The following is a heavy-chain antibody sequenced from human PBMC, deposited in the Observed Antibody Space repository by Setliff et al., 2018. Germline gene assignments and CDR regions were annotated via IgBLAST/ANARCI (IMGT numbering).Heavy chain of an antibody. CDR1: AYTFSGYY. CDR2: INPNIGDT. J-gene: IGHJ4*02. V-gene: IGHV1-2*02. Sequence: ASVKVSCKTSAYTFSGYYIHWVRQAPGQGLQWMSWINPNIGDTNYAPKFQGRVTMTRDTSIKTAYLEVNGLTSDDTAIYYCARINFYVSSGYYYAPDYWGPGTQVTVSS. D-gene: IGHD3-22*01. CDR3: ARINFYVSSGYYYAPDY.